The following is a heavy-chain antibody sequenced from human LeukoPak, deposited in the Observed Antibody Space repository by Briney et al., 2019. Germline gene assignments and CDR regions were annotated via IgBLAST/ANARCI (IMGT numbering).Heavy chain of an antibody. CDR3: AKPGDCGGDCQLDAFDI. J-gene: IGHJ3*02. CDR2: ISGSGGST. V-gene: IGHV3-23*01. D-gene: IGHD2-21*01. CDR1: GFTFSSYA. Sequence: GGSLRLSCAASGFTFSSYAVSWVRQAPGKGLEWVSAISGSGGSTYYADSVKGRFTISRDNSKNTLYLQMNSLRAEDTAEYYCAKPGDCGGDCQLDAFDIWGQGTMVTVSS.